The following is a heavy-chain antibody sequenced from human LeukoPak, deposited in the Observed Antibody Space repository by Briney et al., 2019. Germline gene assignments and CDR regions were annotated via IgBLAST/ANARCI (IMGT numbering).Heavy chain of an antibody. CDR2: LSGTGGST. D-gene: IGHD4-11*01. V-gene: IGHV3-23*01. Sequence: KPGGSLRLSCAASGFTFSNYAMSWVRQAPGKGLEWVSTLSGTGGSTYYADSVKGRFTISRDNSKNTLYLQMNSLRAEDTAVYYCAKDRPFTVTTPNWFDPWGQGTLVTVSS. CDR1: GFTFSNYA. CDR3: AKDRPFTVTTPNWFDP. J-gene: IGHJ5*02.